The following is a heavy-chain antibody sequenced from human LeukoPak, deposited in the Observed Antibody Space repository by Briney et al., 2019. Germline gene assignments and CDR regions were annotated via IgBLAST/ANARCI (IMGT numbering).Heavy chain of an antibody. V-gene: IGHV4-59*12. CDR3: ARGLRWVAFDI. Sequence: PSETLSLTCIVSGGSITSNYWSWIRRPPGKGLELIGRIYHSGSTNSNPSLKSRVTISVDTSKNQFSLRLTSVTAADTAVYYCARGLRWVAFDIWGQGTMVTVSS. J-gene: IGHJ3*02. CDR2: IYHSGST. D-gene: IGHD5-12*01. CDR1: GGSITSNY.